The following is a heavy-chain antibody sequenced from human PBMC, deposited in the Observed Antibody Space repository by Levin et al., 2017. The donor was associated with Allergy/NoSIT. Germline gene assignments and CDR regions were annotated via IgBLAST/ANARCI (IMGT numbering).Heavy chain of an antibody. D-gene: IGHD2-21*02. CDR3: AREWDPEGPYCGGDCPPDY. CDR1: GYTFTSYG. CDR2: ISAYNGNT. V-gene: IGHV1-18*01. J-gene: IGHJ4*02. Sequence: AASVKVSCKASGYTFTSYGISWVRQAPGQGLEWMGWISAYNGNTNYAQKLQGRVTMTTDTSTSTAYMELRSLRSDDTAVYYCAREWDPEGPYCGGDCPPDYWGQGTLVTVSS.